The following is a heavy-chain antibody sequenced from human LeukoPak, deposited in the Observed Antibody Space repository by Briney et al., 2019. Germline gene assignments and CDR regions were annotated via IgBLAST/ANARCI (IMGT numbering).Heavy chain of an antibody. D-gene: IGHD6-13*01. CDR1: GYSISSGYY. CDR3: ARAYSSSWYLNWFDP. V-gene: IGHV4-38-2*02. Sequence: SETLSLTCTVSGYSISSGYYWGWIRQPPGKGLEWIGNIYHSGSTYYNPSLKSRVTISIDTSKNQFSLKLSSVAAADTAIYYCARAYSSSWYLNWFDPWGQGTLVTVSS. CDR2: IYHSGST. J-gene: IGHJ5*02.